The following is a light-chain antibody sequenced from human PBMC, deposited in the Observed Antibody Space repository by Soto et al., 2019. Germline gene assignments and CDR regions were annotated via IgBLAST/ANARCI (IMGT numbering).Light chain of an antibody. CDR2: GGS. CDR3: QRYNSAPRT. J-gene: IGKJ4*01. Sequence: DIQMTQSPSSLSAFVGDRVTITCRASQGIAVYLAWYQQKPGKVPKLLIYGGSSLVSGVPFRFSGSGSGTDFTLTISSLQPEDVATYYCQRYNSAPRTFGGGNKVEIK. CDR1: QGIAVY. V-gene: IGKV1-27*01.